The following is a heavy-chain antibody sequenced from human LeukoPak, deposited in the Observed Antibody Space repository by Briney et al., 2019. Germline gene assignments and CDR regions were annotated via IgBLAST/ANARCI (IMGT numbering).Heavy chain of an antibody. D-gene: IGHD3-10*01. CDR3: ARELFGSGSCPDY. CDR1: GFTFSSYA. CDR2: VWHDGSNR. V-gene: IGHV3-33*01. Sequence: GTSLRLSCTAPGFTFSSYAIHWIRQAPGKGLEWVALVWHDGSNRYYSEAVKGRFTISRDNSKNTVYLQINSLRAEDTPVYYCARELFGSGSCPDYWGQGTRVTVSS. J-gene: IGHJ4*02.